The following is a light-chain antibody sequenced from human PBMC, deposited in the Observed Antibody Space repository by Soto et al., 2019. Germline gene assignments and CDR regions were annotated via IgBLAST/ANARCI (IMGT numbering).Light chain of an antibody. J-gene: IGKJ4*01. CDR3: QQYHNWPPFT. CDR1: QSVSSN. V-gene: IGKV3-15*01. CDR2: GAS. Sequence: EIAMTQSPATLSVSPGERATLSCRASQSVSSNLAWYQQKPGQAPRLLIYGASTRATGIPARFSGSGSGTEFTLTISSLQSEDFALYHCQQYHNWPPFTFGGGTKVEIK.